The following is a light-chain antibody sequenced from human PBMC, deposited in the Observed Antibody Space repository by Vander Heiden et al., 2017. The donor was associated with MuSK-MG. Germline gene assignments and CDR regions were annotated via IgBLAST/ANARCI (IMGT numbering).Light chain of an antibody. Sequence: SELTQPPSVSGAPGQRVAISCTGSSSNIGTGYDVHWYQQVPGTAPRLLIYTNNNRPSGVPDRFSGSKSGTSASLAITGLQAEDEADYYCQSYDSSLSAVVFGGGTKVTVL. CDR2: TNN. V-gene: IGLV1-40*01. CDR3: QSYDSSLSAVV. J-gene: IGLJ2*01. CDR1: SSNIGTGYD.